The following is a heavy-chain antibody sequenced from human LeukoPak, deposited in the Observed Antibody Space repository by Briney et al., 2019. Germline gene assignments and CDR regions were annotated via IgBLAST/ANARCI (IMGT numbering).Heavy chain of an antibody. J-gene: IGHJ4*02. Sequence: GGSLRLSCAASGFSFSSYWMTWVRQAPGKGLEWVANIHQDGSEKYYVDSVKGRFTISRDNAKNSLYLQMNSLRAEDTAVYYCAREPYYDFWSGYYRAFDYWGQGTLVTVSS. D-gene: IGHD3-3*01. CDR2: IHQDGSEK. CDR1: GFSFSSYW. CDR3: AREPYYDFWSGYYRAFDY. V-gene: IGHV3-7*01.